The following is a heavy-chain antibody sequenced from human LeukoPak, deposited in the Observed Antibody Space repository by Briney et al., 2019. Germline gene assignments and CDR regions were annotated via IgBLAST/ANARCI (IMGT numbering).Heavy chain of an antibody. CDR2: INPSGGST. Sequence: GASVKVSCKASGYTFTSYYMHWVRQAPGQGLEWMGIINPSGGSTSYAQKFRGRVTMTRDTSTSTVYMELSSLRSEDTAVYYCVVGFGELLPYFDYWGQRTLVTVSS. J-gene: IGHJ4*02. V-gene: IGHV1-46*01. CDR3: VVGFGELLPYFDY. CDR1: GYTFTSYY. D-gene: IGHD3-10*01.